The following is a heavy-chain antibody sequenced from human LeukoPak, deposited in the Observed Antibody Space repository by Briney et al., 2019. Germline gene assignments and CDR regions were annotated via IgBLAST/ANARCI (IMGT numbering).Heavy chain of an antibody. CDR3: ARPITMVRGSYGGFDP. CDR1: GYSISSGYY. V-gene: IGHV4-38-2*02. CDR2: IYHSGST. J-gene: IGHJ5*02. Sequence: SETLSLTCTVSGYSISSGYYLGWIRQPPGKGLEWIGSIYHSGSTYYSPSLKSRVTISVDTSKNQFSLKLSSVTAADTAVYYCARPITMVRGSYGGFDPWGQGTLVTVSS. D-gene: IGHD3-10*01.